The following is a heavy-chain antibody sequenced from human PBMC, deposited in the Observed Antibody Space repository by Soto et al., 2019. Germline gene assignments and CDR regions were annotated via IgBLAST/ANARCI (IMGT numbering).Heavy chain of an antibody. CDR2: ISWNSGTI. V-gene: IGHV3-9*01. CDR3: AKDMRGGSSSSRYDYGLDV. D-gene: IGHD6-13*01. J-gene: IGHJ6*02. Sequence: EVQLVESGGGLVQPGRSLRLSCAASGFTFDDYAMHWVRQAPGKGLEWVSGISWNSGTIDYADSVKGRFTISRDNAKNSLYLQMNSLRGEDTALYYCAKDMRGGSSSSRYDYGLDVWGQGTTVTVSS. CDR1: GFTFDDYA.